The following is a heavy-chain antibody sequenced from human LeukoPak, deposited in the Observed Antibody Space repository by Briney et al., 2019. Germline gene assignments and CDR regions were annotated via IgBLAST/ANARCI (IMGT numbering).Heavy chain of an antibody. V-gene: IGHV4-4*07. D-gene: IGHD2-2*01. CDR1: GGSISSYY. Sequence: SEALSLTCTVSGGSISSYYWSWIRQPAGKGLEWIGRIHTSGSTNYNPSLKSRVTMSVDTSKNQFSLKLSSVTAADTAVYYCARSCSSTSCYYLFDYWGQGTLVTVSS. CDR2: IHTSGST. J-gene: IGHJ4*02. CDR3: ARSCSSTSCYYLFDY.